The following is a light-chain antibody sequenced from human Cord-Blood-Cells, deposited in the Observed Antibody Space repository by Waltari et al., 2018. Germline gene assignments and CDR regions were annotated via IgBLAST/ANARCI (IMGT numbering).Light chain of an antibody. V-gene: IGKV1-33*01. CDR2: DAS. CDR1: QDISNY. J-gene: IGKJ2*03. Sequence: DIQMTQSPSSLSASVGDRVTITCQASQDISNYLNWYQQKPGKAPKLLIYDASNLETGVPSRCSGSGSVTDFTFTISSLQPEDIATYYCQQYDNLPPYSFGQGTKLEIK. CDR3: QQYDNLPPYS.